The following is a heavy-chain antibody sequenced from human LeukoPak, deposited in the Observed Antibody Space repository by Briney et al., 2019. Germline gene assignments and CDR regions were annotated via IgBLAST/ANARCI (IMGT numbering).Heavy chain of an antibody. V-gene: IGHV4-34*01. D-gene: IGHD4-17*01. CDR2: INHSGST. CDR3: ARSPPNYGEDY. CDR1: GGSFSGYY. Sequence: SETLSLTCAVYGGSFSGYYWSWIRQPPGKGLEWIGEINHSGSTNYNPSLKSRVTISVDTSKNQFSLKLSSVTAADTVVYYCARSPPNYGEDYWGQGTLVTVSS. J-gene: IGHJ4*02.